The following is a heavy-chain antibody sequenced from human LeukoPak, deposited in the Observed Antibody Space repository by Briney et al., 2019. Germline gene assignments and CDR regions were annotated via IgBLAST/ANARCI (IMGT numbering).Heavy chain of an antibody. Sequence: ASVKVSCKASGYSFTSHYMHWVRQAPGQGLEWMGLINPSGSSTLYAQKFQGRVTMTRDMSTTTDYMELSSLRSEDTAVYYCVRDNSVGDIAWWFDPWGQGTLVTVSS. D-gene: IGHD3-16*02. V-gene: IGHV1-46*01. CDR1: GYSFTSHY. CDR2: INPSGSST. J-gene: IGHJ5*02. CDR3: VRDNSVGDIAWWFDP.